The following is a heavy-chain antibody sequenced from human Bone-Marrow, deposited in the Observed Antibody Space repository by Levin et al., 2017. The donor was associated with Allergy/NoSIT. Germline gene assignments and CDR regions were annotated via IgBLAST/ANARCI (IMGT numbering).Heavy chain of an antibody. Sequence: PSQTLSLTCTVSGGSISSYYWSWIRQPPGKGLEWIGYIYYSGSTNYNPSLKSRVTISVDTSKNQFSLKLSSVTAADTAVYYCARVGITMIPPTKRYGMDVWGQGTTVTVSS. CDR3: ARVGITMIPPTKRYGMDV. CDR1: GGSISSYY. J-gene: IGHJ6*02. D-gene: IGHD3-22*01. V-gene: IGHV4-59*01. CDR2: IYYSGST.